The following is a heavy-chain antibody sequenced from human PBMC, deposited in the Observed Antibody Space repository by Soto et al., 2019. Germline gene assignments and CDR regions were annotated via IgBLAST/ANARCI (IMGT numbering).Heavy chain of an antibody. CDR2: ISYDGSNK. V-gene: IGHV3-30-3*01. CDR1: GFTFSSYA. J-gene: IGHJ6*02. CDR3: ARDVIPVAGDCSYCIHV. Sequence: LRLSCAASGFTFSSYAMHWVRQAPGKGLEWVAVISYDGSNKYYADSVKGRFTISRDNSKNTLYLQMNSLRAEDTAVYYCARDVIPVAGDCSYCIHVSGQGTTVTVSS. D-gene: IGHD6-19*01.